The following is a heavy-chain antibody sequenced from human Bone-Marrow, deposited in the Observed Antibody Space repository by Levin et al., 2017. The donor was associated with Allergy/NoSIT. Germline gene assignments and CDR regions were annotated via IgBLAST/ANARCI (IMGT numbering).Heavy chain of an antibody. D-gene: IGHD3-10*01. CDR2: ISYDGSNK. CDR3: AKDRGRKWFGELLFREALPLYHFDY. V-gene: IGHV3-30*18. J-gene: IGHJ4*02. CDR1: GFTFSSYG. Sequence: GESLKISCAASGFTFSSYGMHWVRQAPGKGLEWVAVISYDGSNKNYADSVKGRFTISRDNSKNTLYLQMNSLRAEDTAVYYCAKDRGRKWFGELLFREALPLYHFDYWGQGTLVTVSS.